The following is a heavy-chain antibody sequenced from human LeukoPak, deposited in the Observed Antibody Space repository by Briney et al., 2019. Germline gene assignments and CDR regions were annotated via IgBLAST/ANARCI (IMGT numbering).Heavy chain of an antibody. Sequence: PGGSLSLSCAASGFSFSSYRMNWVRQAPGKGLEWVASISSNNGYIYYTDSVKGRFTISRDNGENSLHLQMNSLRAEDAAVYYCARDLGRRKSIAFAVWGQGTLVTVSS. D-gene: IGHD6-6*01. CDR3: ARDLGRRKSIAFAV. CDR2: ISSNNGYI. CDR1: GFSFSSYR. V-gene: IGHV3-21*01. J-gene: IGHJ4*02.